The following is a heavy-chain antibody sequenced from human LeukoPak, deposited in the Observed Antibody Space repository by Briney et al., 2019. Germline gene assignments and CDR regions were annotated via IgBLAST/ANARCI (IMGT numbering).Heavy chain of an antibody. CDR3: ARDVGYGSGSSYNPYFFDY. CDR1: GGSISTYY. J-gene: IGHJ4*02. D-gene: IGHD3-10*01. Sequence: SETLSLTCTVSGGSISTYYWSWIRQPPGKGLEWIGNIYYSGSTNYNPSLKSRVTISVDTSKNQFSLKLRSVTAAGTAVYYCARDVGYGSGSSYNPYFFDYWGQGTLVTVSS. CDR2: IYYSGST. V-gene: IGHV4-59*01.